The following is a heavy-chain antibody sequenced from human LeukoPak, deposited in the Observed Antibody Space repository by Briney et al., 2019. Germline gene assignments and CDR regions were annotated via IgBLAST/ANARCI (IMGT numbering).Heavy chain of an antibody. CDR3: ARVITMVRGVMPGDAFDI. CDR1: GYTFTSYY. CDR2: INPSGGST. Sequence: ASVKVSCKASGYTFTSYYMHWVRQAPGQGLEWMGIINPSGGSTSYAQKFQGRVTMTRDTSISTAYMELSRLRSDDTAVYYCARVITMVRGVMPGDAFDIWGQGTMVTVSS. D-gene: IGHD3-10*01. J-gene: IGHJ3*02. V-gene: IGHV1-46*01.